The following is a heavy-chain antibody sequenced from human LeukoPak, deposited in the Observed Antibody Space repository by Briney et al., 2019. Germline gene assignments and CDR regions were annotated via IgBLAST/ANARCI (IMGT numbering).Heavy chain of an antibody. D-gene: IGHD2-8*01. CDR1: GGSISSGGYY. CDR2: IYYSGST. V-gene: IGHV4-39*01. J-gene: IGHJ3*02. Sequence: SETLSLTCTVSGGSISSGGYYWGWIRQPPGKGLEWIGSIYYSGSTYYNPSLKSRVTISVDTSKNQFSLKLSSVTAADTAVYYCASRVRAILREYAFDIWGQGTMVTVSS. CDR3: ASRVRAILREYAFDI.